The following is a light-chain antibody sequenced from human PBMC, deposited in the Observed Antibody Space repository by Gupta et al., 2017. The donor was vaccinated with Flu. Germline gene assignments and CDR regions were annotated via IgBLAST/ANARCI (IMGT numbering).Light chain of an antibody. Sequence: DIQITQSPSSLSASVGDRVTITCRASQSISSYLNWYQQKPGKAPKLLIYAASSLQSGVPSRFSGSGSGTDFTLTISILQPEDFATYYCQQSYSTPYNFGQGTKLEIK. CDR1: QSISSY. V-gene: IGKV1-39*01. CDR2: AAS. J-gene: IGKJ2*01. CDR3: QQSYSTPYN.